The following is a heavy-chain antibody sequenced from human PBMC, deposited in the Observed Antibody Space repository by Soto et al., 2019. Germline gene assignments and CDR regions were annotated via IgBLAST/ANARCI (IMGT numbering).Heavy chain of an antibody. CDR2: IIPIFGTA. D-gene: IGHD2-2*01. V-gene: IGHV1-69*12. Sequence: QVQLVQSGAEVKKPGSSVKVSCKASGGTFSSYAISWVRQAPGQGLEWMGGIIPIFGTANYAQKFQGRVTITADESTSTAYMELSSLRSEDTAVYYCAIDEYCISTSCPTGGFDPWGQGTLVTVSS. CDR3: AIDEYCISTSCPTGGFDP. CDR1: GGTFSSYA. J-gene: IGHJ5*02.